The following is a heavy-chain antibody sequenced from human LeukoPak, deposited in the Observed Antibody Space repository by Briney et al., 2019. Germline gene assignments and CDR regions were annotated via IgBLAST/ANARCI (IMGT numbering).Heavy chain of an antibody. CDR1: GFTFSNYG. CDR2: ISYDGSNK. CDR3: AKARGYSGYDVGRYYYYFYGMDV. D-gene: IGHD5-12*01. Sequence: PGGSLRLSCAASGFTFSNYGMHRVRQAPGKGLEWVAVISYDGSNKYYADSVKGRFTISRDNSKNTLYLQMNSLRAEDTAVYYCAKARGYSGYDVGRYYYYFYGMDVWGKGTTVTVSS. J-gene: IGHJ6*04. V-gene: IGHV3-30*18.